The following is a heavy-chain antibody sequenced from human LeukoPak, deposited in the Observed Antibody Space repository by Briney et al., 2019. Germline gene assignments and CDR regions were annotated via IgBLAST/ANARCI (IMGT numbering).Heavy chain of an antibody. CDR1: GFIFSSYG. J-gene: IGHJ4*02. Sequence: GGSLRLSCEASGFIFSSYGMHWVRQAPGKGLEWVTFIRFDASNKYYADSVKGRFTISRDNSKNTLYLQMNNLRAEDTAVYYCAKDRLAAAGNSGYFDYWGQGTLVTVSS. V-gene: IGHV3-30*02. CDR2: IRFDASNK. CDR3: AKDRLAAAGNSGYFDY. D-gene: IGHD6-13*01.